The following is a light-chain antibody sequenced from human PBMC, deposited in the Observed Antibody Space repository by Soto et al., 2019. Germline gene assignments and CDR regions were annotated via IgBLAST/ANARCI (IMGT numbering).Light chain of an antibody. Sequence: QSVLTQPASVSGSPGQSITISCTGTSTDVGDSNHVSWYQHHPGKAPKLTIYEVSYRPSGVSNRFSGSKSAYTASLTISGLQAEDEADYYCNSQTTSGIRVFGTGTKVTVL. V-gene: IGLV2-14*01. CDR3: NSQTTSGIRV. CDR1: STDVGDSNH. J-gene: IGLJ1*01. CDR2: EVS.